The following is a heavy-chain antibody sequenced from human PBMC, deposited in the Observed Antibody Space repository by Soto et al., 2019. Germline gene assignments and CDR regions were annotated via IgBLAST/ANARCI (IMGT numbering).Heavy chain of an antibody. J-gene: IGHJ4*02. Sequence: GASVKVSCKASGFTFTSSAMQWVRQARGQRLEWIGWIVVGSGNTNYAQKFQERVTVTRDMSTSTAYMELSSLRSEDTAVYYCAATLDFWSGYSTDYWGQGTLVTVSS. CDR3: AATLDFWSGYSTDY. CDR1: GFTFTSSA. D-gene: IGHD3-3*01. CDR2: IVVGSGNT. V-gene: IGHV1-58*02.